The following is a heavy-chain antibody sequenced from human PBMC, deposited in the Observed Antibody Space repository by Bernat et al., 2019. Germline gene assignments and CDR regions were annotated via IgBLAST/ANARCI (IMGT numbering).Heavy chain of an antibody. D-gene: IGHD4-17*01. J-gene: IGHJ4*02. CDR1: GLTFSSYT. Sequence: EVQLVESGGDLVQPGGSLRLSCAASGLTFSSYTMHWVRQAPGKGLEYVSGITSNGDFINYANSVKGRFTISRDNSKNTLYLQMGSLRAEDMVVYYCASLPTVTTVTTDYWGQGTLVTVSS. CDR2: ITSNGDFI. CDR3: ASLPTVTTVTTDY. V-gene: IGHV3-64*01.